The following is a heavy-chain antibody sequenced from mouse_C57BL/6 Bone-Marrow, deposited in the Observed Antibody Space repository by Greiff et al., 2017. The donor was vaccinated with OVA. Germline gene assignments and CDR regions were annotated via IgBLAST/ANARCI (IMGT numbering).Heavy chain of an antibody. CDR1: GFTFSSYG. J-gene: IGHJ2*01. CDR2: ISSGGSYT. V-gene: IGHV5-6*01. D-gene: IGHD1-1*01. CDR3: ARHYYGSSYY. Sequence: DVQLQESGGDLVKPGGSLKLSCAASGFTFSSYGMSWVRPTPDKRLEWVATISSGGSYTYYPDSVKGRFTISRDNAKNTLYLQMSSLKSEDTAMYYCARHYYGSSYYWCQGTTLTVSS.